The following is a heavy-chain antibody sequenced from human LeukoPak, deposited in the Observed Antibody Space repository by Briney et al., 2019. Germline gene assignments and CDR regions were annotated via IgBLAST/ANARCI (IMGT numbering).Heavy chain of an antibody. D-gene: IGHD6-19*01. CDR1: GGTFTSYY. CDR2: INPSGGSR. J-gene: IGHJ4*02. CDR3: ARRIAVAGKTAFDY. Sequence: ASVKVSCKASGGTFTSYYIHWVRQAPGQGLEWMGIINPSGGSRSYAQQFQGRVTMTRDTSTSTVYMELSSLRSEDTAVYYCARRIAVAGKTAFDYWGQGTLVTVSS. V-gene: IGHV1-46*01.